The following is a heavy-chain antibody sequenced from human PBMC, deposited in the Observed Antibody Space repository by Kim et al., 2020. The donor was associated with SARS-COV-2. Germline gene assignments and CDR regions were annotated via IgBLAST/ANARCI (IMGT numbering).Heavy chain of an antibody. J-gene: IGHJ6*02. CDR1: GFTFSSYS. Sequence: RGSLRLSCAASGFTFSSYSMNWVRQAPGKGLEWVSYISSSSSTIYYADSVKGRFTISRDNAKNSLYLQMNSLRDEDTAVYYCARVMTTRYYYYYYGMDVWGQGTTVTVSS. CDR2: ISSSSSTI. D-gene: IGHD4-17*01. CDR3: ARVMTTRYYYYYYGMDV. V-gene: IGHV3-48*02.